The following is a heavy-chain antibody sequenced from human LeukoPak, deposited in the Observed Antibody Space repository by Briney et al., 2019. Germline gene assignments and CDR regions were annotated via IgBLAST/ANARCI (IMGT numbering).Heavy chain of an antibody. Sequence: ASVKVSCKASGYTFTGYYMHWVRQAPGQGREGMGRINPNSGGTNYEQKFQGRVTMTRDTSISTAYMELSRLRSDDTAVYYCAAYDSSGYYYDYWGQGTLVTVSS. V-gene: IGHV1-2*06. CDR3: AAYDSSGYYYDY. CDR2: INPNSGGT. J-gene: IGHJ4*02. D-gene: IGHD3-22*01. CDR1: GYTFTGYY.